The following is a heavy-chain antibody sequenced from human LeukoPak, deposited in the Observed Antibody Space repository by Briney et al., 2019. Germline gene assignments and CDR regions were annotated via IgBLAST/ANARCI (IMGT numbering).Heavy chain of an antibody. CDR2: ISSTSGTI. CDR3: ARDYYGMDV. CDR1: GFTFRSHS. Sequence: GGSLRLSCAASGFTFRSHSMSWVRQGPGKGLECVSYISSTSGTIYYADSVKGRFTISRDNAKNSLNPQMTSLREEDTAVYYCARDYYGMDVWGQGTTVTVSS. V-gene: IGHV3-48*02. J-gene: IGHJ6*02.